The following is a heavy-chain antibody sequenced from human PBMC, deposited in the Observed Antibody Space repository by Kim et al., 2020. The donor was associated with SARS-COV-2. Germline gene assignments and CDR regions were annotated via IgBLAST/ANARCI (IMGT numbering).Heavy chain of an antibody. Sequence: ASVKVSCKASGYTFTGYYMHWVRQAPGQGLEWMGWINPNSGGTNYAQKFQGRVTMTRDTSISTAYMELSRLRSDDTAVYYCARGGVLGYPLDWFDPWGQGTLVTVSS. V-gene: IGHV1-2*02. CDR2: INPNSGGT. CDR3: ARGGVLGYPLDWFDP. CDR1: GYTFTGYY. D-gene: IGHD2-2*03. J-gene: IGHJ5*02.